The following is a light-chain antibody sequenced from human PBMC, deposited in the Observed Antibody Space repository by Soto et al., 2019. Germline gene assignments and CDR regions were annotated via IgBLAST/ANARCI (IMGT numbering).Light chain of an antibody. CDR2: DVS. CDR1: SSDVGGYNY. Sequence: QSALTQPRSVSGSPGQSVTISCTGTSSDVGGYNYVSWYQQHPGKAPKLMIYDVSKRPSGVPDRFSGSKSGNTASLTISGLQAEDDAAYYCCSYAFSYTYVVFGGVTKLTVL. J-gene: IGLJ2*01. CDR3: CSYAFSYTYVV. V-gene: IGLV2-11*01.